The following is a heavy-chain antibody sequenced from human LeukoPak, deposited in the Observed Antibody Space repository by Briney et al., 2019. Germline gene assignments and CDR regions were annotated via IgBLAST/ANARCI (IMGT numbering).Heavy chain of an antibody. CDR1: GGTFSSYA. D-gene: IGHD3-9*01. V-gene: IGHV1-69*13. J-gene: IGHJ4*02. CDR2: IIPIFGTA. Sequence: ASVKVSCKASGGTFSSYAISWVRQAPGQGLEWMGGIIPIFGTANYAQKFQGRVTITADESTSTAYMELSSLRSEDTAVYYCARVWSGLSVLRYFDKWGQGTLVTVSS. CDR3: ARVWSGLSVLRYFDK.